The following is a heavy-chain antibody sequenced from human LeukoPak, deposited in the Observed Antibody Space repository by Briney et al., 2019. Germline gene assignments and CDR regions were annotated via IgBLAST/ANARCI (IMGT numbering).Heavy chain of an antibody. CDR3: ARLNSSGWFDI. CDR1: GFTFDDYA. V-gene: IGHV3-9*01. D-gene: IGHD6-19*01. CDR2: ISWNSGSI. J-gene: IGHJ3*02. Sequence: GGSLRLSCAASGFTFDDYAMHWVRQAPGRGLEWVSGISWNSGSIGYADSVKGRFTISRDNAKNSLYLQMNSLRAEDTAVYYCARLNSSGWFDIWGQGTMVTVSS.